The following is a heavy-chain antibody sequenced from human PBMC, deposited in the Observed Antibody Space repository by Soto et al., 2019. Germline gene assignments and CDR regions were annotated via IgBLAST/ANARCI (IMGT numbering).Heavy chain of an antibody. CDR2: ISAYNGNT. CDR1: GYTFTSYG. J-gene: IGHJ5*02. V-gene: IGHV1-18*01. Sequence: QVQLVQSGAEVKKPGASVKVSCKASGYTFTSYGISWVRQAPGQGLEWMGWISAYNGNTNYAQKLQGRVTMTTDTSTSTAYMELRGLRSDDTAVYYCARAPTPVVTRYNWFDPWGQGTLVTVSS. D-gene: IGHD2-21*02. CDR3: ARAPTPVVTRYNWFDP.